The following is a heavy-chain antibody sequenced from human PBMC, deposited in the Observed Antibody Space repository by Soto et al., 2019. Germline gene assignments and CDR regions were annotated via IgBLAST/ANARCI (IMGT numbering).Heavy chain of an antibody. CDR1: GDTFXSYG. J-gene: IGHJ4*02. CDR2: ISAYNGNT. V-gene: IGHV1-18*01. D-gene: IGHD5-18*01. CDR3: ARDLDANSYGMGY. Sequence: SVKVSCKASGDTFXSYGISWVRLAPGQGLEWMGWISAYNGNTNYAQKLQGRVTMTTDTSTSTAYMELRSLRSDDTAVYYCARDLDANSYGMGYWGQGTLVTVSS.